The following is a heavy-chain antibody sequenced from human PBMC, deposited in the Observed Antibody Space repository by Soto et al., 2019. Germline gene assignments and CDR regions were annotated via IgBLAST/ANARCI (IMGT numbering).Heavy chain of an antibody. Sequence: ASVKVSCKASGYTFTGYYMHWVRQAPGQGLEWMGWINPNSGGTNYAQKFQGWVTMTRDTSISTAYMELSRLRSDDTAVYYCARQGGIAARSSRDNYYYMDVWGKGTTVTVSS. CDR3: ARQGGIAARSSRDNYYYMDV. J-gene: IGHJ6*03. CDR2: INPNSGGT. V-gene: IGHV1-2*04. CDR1: GYTFTGYY. D-gene: IGHD6-6*01.